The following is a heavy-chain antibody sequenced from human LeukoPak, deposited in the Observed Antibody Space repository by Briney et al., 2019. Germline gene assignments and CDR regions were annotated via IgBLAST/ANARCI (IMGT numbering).Heavy chain of an antibody. D-gene: IGHD2-15*01. CDR3: AKDHRVGQLLLLP. CDR2: IGGGGGST. CDR1: GFTFSSYA. Sequence: GGSLRLSCAASGFTFSSYAMTWVRQAPGMGLEWVSTIGGGGGSTYYADSVKGRFTISRDNSKNTLYLQMNNLRAEDTAVYYCAKDHRVGQLLLLPWGQGTLVTVSS. J-gene: IGHJ5*02. V-gene: IGHV3-23*01.